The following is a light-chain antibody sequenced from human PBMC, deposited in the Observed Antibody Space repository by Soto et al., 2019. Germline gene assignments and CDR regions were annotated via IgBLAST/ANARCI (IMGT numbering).Light chain of an antibody. CDR3: SSYTSSSTLV. CDR2: EVT. V-gene: IGLV2-14*01. CDR1: SSDVGPYNY. Sequence: QSVLTQPASVSGSPGQSITISCTGTSSDVGPYNYVSWYQHHPGKAPKLLIYEVTKRPSGVSNRFSGSKFGNTASLAISGLQAEDEADYYCSSYTSSSTLVFGSGTKLTVL. J-gene: IGLJ3*02.